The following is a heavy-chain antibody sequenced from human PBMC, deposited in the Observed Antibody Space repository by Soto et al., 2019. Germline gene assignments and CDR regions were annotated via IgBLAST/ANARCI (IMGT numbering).Heavy chain of an antibody. Sequence: ASVKVSCKVSGYTLSEVAIHWVRQTPGEGLEWIGGFDPENDETSYAQNFQGRATLTEDTSTDTAYLELSGLRSEDTAIYYCTIAAYCSGATCYSGYNWFHPWGQGSLVTVSS. CDR3: TIAAYCSGATCYSGYNWFHP. J-gene: IGHJ5*02. V-gene: IGHV1-24*01. CDR1: GYTLSEVA. D-gene: IGHD2-2*01. CDR2: FDPENDET.